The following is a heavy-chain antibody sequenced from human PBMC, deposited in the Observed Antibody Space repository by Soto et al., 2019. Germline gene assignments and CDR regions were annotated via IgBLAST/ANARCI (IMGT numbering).Heavy chain of an antibody. CDR3: AREKQWPFYYYYGMDV. Sequence: PGGSLRLSCAASGFSFSDYYMSWIRQAPGKGLEWVSYIDFRSNSIYYADSVKGRFTISRDNAKNSLYLQMNSLRAEDTAVYYCAREKQWPFYYYYGMDVWGQGTTVTVSS. J-gene: IGHJ6*02. V-gene: IGHV3-11*01. CDR1: GFSFSDYY. CDR2: IDFRSNSI. D-gene: IGHD6-19*01.